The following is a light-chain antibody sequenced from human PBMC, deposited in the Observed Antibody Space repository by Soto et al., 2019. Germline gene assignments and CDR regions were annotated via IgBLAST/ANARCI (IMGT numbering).Light chain of an antibody. Sequence: QSALTQPPSASGSPGQSVTISCTGTSSDVGGYNYVSWYQQHPGKVPKLMVYEVNKRPSGVPDRFSGSKSGNTASLTVSGLQSEDEADYYCTTYAGGNNVFGTGTKRTVL. CDR1: SSDVGGYNY. V-gene: IGLV2-8*01. CDR3: TTYAGGNNV. J-gene: IGLJ1*01. CDR2: EVN.